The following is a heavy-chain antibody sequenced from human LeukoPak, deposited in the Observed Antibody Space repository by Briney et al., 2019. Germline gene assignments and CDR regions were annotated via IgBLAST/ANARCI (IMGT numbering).Heavy chain of an antibody. CDR2: INPSDGAT. Sequence: ASVKVSCKASGYTFTMYYIHWVRQAPGQGLEWMGMINPSDGATTYAQRFQGRVTMTRNTSISTAYMELSSLRSEDTAVYYCARGGKRSSTPIAVAGDLNWFDPWGQGTLVTVSS. CDR3: ARGGKRSSTPIAVAGDLNWFDP. J-gene: IGHJ5*02. D-gene: IGHD6-19*01. CDR1: GYTFTMYY. V-gene: IGHV1-46*01.